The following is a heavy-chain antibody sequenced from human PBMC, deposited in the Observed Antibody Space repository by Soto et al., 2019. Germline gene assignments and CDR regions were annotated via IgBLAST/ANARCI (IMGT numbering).Heavy chain of an antibody. CDR2: IYYSGST. Sequence: SETLSLTCTFSGCSISSSSYYLGWIRQPPGKGLEWIGSIYYSGSTYYNPSLKSRVTISVDTSKNQFSLKLSSVTAADTAVYYCARQDILTGYFNWGQGTLVTVSS. D-gene: IGHD3-9*01. CDR3: ARQDILTGYFN. J-gene: IGHJ4*02. CDR1: GCSISSSSYY. V-gene: IGHV4-39*01.